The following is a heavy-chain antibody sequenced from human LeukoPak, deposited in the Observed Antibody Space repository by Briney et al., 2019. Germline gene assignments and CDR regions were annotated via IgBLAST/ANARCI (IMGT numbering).Heavy chain of an antibody. CDR3: ARDGYGDYGDWYFDL. CDR2: ISGSGDST. J-gene: IGHJ2*01. D-gene: IGHD4-17*01. Sequence: GGSLRLSCAASGFTFSNYAMSGVRQAPGKGLEWVSTISGSGDSTYFGGSVKGRFTISRDNSKNTLFLQMNGLRAEDTAVYSCARDGYGDYGDWYFDLWGRGTLVTVSS. V-gene: IGHV3-23*01. CDR1: GFTFSNYA.